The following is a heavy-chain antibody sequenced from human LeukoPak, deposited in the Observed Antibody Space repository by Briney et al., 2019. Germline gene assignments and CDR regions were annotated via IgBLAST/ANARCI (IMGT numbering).Heavy chain of an antibody. J-gene: IGHJ4*02. CDR3: ARVILYDSSGYYFDY. CDR1: GGSISSGSYY. CDR2: IYTSGST. D-gene: IGHD3-22*01. V-gene: IGHV4-61*02. Sequence: SSETLSLTCTVSGGSISSGSYYWSWVRQPAGKGLEWIGRIYTSGSTNYNPSLKSRVTISVDTSKNQFSLKLSSVTAADTAVYYCARVILYDSSGYYFDYWGQGTLVTVSS.